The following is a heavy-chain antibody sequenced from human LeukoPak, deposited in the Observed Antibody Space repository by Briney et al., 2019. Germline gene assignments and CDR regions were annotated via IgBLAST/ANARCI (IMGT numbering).Heavy chain of an antibody. J-gene: IGHJ3*02. Sequence: PGGTLRLSCAASGFTFSSYGMHWVRQAPGKGLEWVAFIRYDGSNKYYADSVKGRFTISRDNSKNTLYLQMNSLRAEDTAVYYCAKGEPMVRGVFAFDIWGQGTMVTVSS. CDR2: IRYDGSNK. CDR1: GFTFSSYG. D-gene: IGHD3-10*01. V-gene: IGHV3-30*02. CDR3: AKGEPMVRGVFAFDI.